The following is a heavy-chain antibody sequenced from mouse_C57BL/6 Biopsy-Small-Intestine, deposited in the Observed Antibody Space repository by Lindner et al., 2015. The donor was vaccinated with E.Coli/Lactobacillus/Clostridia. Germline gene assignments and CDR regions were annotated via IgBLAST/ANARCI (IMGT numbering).Heavy chain of an antibody. Sequence: VQLQESGAELVRPGTSVKVSCRASGYAFTNYLIEWVKQRPGQGLEWIGMINPGSGGTNYNEKFKGKATLTADKSSSTAYMQLTSLTSEDSAVYFCATYGNFDYWGQGTTLTVSS. D-gene: IGHD2-1*01. CDR3: ATYGNFDY. CDR2: INPGSGGT. J-gene: IGHJ2*01. CDR1: GYAFTNYL. V-gene: IGHV1-54*01.